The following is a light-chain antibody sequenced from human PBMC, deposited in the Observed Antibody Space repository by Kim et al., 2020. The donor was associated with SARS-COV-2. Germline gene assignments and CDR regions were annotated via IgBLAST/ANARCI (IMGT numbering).Light chain of an antibody. CDR3: QAWDSSTLWV. V-gene: IGLV3-1*01. J-gene: IGLJ3*02. CDR2: QDS. CDR1: KLGDKY. Sequence: SYELTQPPSASVSPGQTASITCSGDKLGDKYACWYQQKPGQSPVLVIYQDSKRPSGIPERFSGSNSGNTATLTISGTQAMDEADYYCQAWDSSTLWVFGGGTQLTVL.